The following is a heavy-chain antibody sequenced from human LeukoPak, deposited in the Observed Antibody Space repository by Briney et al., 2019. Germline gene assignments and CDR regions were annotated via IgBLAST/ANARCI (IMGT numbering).Heavy chain of an antibody. CDR1: GFTFSNYA. V-gene: IGHV3-23*01. CDR2: ISSNSGSA. J-gene: IGHJ6*02. D-gene: IGHD2-15*01. CDR3: AKGLGKYCSSDSCLYYYYTMDA. Sequence: GGSLRLSCAASGFTFSNYAMTWVRQAPGKGLEWVSVISSNSGSAYYADSVKGRFTISRDNSKNTLYLQMNSLRAEDTAVYYCAKGLGKYCSSDSCLYYYYTMDAWGQGTTVTVSS.